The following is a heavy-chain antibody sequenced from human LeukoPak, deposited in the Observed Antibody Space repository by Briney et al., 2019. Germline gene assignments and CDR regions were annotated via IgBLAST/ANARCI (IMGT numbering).Heavy chain of an antibody. CDR3: ATGAIVFDY. CDR1: GSTLSKIS. CDR2: VGHEDGTT. J-gene: IGHJ4*02. D-gene: IGHD3-22*01. V-gene: IGHV1-24*01. Sequence: ASVRVSCKVSGSTLSKISIDWVRQAPGKGPEWMGSVGHEDGTTIHAQKFQGRFNMTVDTATDTAYMEMSSLMSEDTAIYYCATGAIVFDYWGQGTPVTVSS.